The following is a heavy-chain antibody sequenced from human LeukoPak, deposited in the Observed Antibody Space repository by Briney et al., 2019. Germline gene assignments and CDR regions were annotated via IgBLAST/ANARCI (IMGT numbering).Heavy chain of an antibody. V-gene: IGHV3-48*02. CDR2: VSSSSSTI. CDR3: ARDGYYYDSSGSRNPYYYYGMDV. CDR1: GFTFSSYS. Sequence: GGCLRLSCAASGFTFSSYSMNWVRLAPGKGLEWVSYVSSSSSTIYYADSVKGRFTISRDNAKNSLYLQMNSLRDEDTAVYYCARDGYYYDSSGSRNPYYYYGMDVWGQGTTVTVSS. D-gene: IGHD3-22*01. J-gene: IGHJ6*02.